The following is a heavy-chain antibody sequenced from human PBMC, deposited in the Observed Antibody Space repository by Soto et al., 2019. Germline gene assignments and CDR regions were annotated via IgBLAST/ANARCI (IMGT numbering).Heavy chain of an antibody. CDR3: ASEGDEESSRHV. Sequence: GGSLRLSCAASGFTFSSYSMNWVRQAPGKGLEWVSYISSSSSTIYYADSVKGRFTISRDNAKNSLYLQMNSLRAEDTAVYYCASEGDEESSRHVWGKGTTVTVSS. J-gene: IGHJ6*04. CDR2: ISSSSSTI. CDR1: GFTFSSYS. V-gene: IGHV3-48*01. D-gene: IGHD3-16*01.